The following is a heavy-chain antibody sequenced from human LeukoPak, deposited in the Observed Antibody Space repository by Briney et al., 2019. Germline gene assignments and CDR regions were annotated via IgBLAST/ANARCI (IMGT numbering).Heavy chain of an antibody. Sequence: ASVKVSCKASGYTFTGYYMHWVRQAPGQGLEWMGWIDPNSGGTNYAQKFQGRVTMTRDTSISTAYMELSRLRSDDTAVYYCARLKDGSGSYDYWGQGALVTVSS. CDR2: IDPNSGGT. D-gene: IGHD1-26*01. CDR1: GYTFTGYY. J-gene: IGHJ4*02. V-gene: IGHV1-2*02. CDR3: ARLKDGSGSYDY.